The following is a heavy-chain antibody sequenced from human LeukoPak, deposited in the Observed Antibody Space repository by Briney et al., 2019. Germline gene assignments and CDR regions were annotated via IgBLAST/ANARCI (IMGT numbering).Heavy chain of an antibody. CDR2: IYHSGYT. V-gene: IGHV4-30-2*01. Sequence: PSQTLSLTCTVSGGSISSGGYYWSWIRQPPGKGLEWIGYIYHSGYTYYNTSLKSRVTISVDGSKNQFSLKLSSVTAADTAVYYCARVGDGLFDYWGQGTLVTVSS. CDR3: ARVGDGLFDY. J-gene: IGHJ4*02. CDR1: GGSISSGGYY. D-gene: IGHD1-26*01.